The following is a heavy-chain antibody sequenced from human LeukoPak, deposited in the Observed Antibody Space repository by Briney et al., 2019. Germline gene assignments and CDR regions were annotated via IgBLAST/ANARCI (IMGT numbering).Heavy chain of an antibody. D-gene: IGHD3-10*01. CDR1: GYSFTNYW. V-gene: IGHV5-51*01. CDR3: ITGGSGSFYNPFDY. Sequence: GESLKISCKGSGYSFTNYWIGWVRQMPGKGLEGMGIIYPGDSDTRYSPSSQGQVTISADKSISTAYLQWSSLKASDTAMYYCITGGSGSFYNPFDYWGQGTLVIVSS. J-gene: IGHJ4*02. CDR2: IYPGDSDT.